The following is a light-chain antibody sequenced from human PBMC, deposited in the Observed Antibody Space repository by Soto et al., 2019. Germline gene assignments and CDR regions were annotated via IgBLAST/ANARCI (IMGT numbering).Light chain of an antibody. J-gene: IGKJ5*01. CDR2: AAS. CDR3: QQNYNPPPIT. Sequence: DIQMTQSPSTLSASVGDRITITCRASQSIITYLNWYQQKPGKAPKLLIYAASSLQSGVPSRFSGSGSGTDFTLTISSLQPEDFATYYCQQNYNPPPITFGQGTRLEIK. CDR1: QSIITY. V-gene: IGKV1-39*01.